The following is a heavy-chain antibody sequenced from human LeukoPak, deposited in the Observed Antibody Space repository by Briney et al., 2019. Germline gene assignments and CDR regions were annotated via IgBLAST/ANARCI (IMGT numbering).Heavy chain of an antibody. CDR2: VSTSGVGT. J-gene: IGHJ4*02. CDR1: GFTFSSFA. D-gene: IGHD3-16*01. Sequence: GGSLRLSCAAYGFTFSSFAMSWIRQAPGKGLEWVSSVSTSGVGTYYADSVRGRFTISRDNSKNTVFLQMNSLRAEDSAVYYCAKDYAVGSIDYWGQGTLVTVSS. CDR3: AKDYAVGSIDY. V-gene: IGHV3-23*01.